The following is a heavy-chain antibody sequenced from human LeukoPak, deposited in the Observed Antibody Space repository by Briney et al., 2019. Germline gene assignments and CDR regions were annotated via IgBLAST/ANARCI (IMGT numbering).Heavy chain of an antibody. D-gene: IGHD1-20*01. V-gene: IGHV1-8*02. CDR1: GYTFTGYY. Sequence: VASVKVSCKASGYTFTGYYMHWVRQATGQGLEWMGWMNPNSGNTGYAQKFQGRVTMTRNTSISTAYMELSSLRSEDTAVYYCARGNSGAFDIWGQGTMVTVSS. CDR3: ARGNSGAFDI. CDR2: MNPNSGNT. J-gene: IGHJ3*02.